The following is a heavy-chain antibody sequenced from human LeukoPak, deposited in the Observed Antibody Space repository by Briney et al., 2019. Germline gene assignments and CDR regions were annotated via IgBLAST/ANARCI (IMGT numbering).Heavy chain of an antibody. CDR2: IHHSGST. CDR1: GGSISSGGYF. J-gene: IGHJ5*02. CDR3: ARDAVDFSGWFDP. V-gene: IGHV4-31*03. Sequence: SQTLSLTRSVSGGSISSGGYFWSWIRQHPGKGLERIGYIHHSGSTYYNPSLRSRISMSVDTSTNQVSLKLSSVTAADTAVYYCARDAVDFSGWFDPWGQGTLVTVSS. D-gene: IGHD3-3*01.